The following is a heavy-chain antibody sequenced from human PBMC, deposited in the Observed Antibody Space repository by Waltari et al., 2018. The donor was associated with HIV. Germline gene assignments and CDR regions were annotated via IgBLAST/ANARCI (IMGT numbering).Heavy chain of an antibody. J-gene: IGHJ4*02. Sequence: QVQLVQSGAEVKRPGASVTISCRASGYTFTGYSMHWVRQAPGQSLEWMGWINGGHGSTKYSRKLQGRLTITRDTAANAAYMDLTSLTYEDTAVYYCARDYCSDSNCYDSFDYWGQGTLITVSS. CDR2: INGGHGST. CDR3: ARDYCSDSNCYDSFDY. CDR1: GYTFTGYS. V-gene: IGHV1-3*01. D-gene: IGHD3-22*01.